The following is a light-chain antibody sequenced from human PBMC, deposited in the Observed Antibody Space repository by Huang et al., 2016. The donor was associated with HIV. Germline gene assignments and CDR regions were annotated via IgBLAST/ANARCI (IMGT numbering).Light chain of an antibody. J-gene: IGKJ3*01. CDR2: AAS. CDR1: QGIGRY. V-gene: IGKV1-9*01. CDR3: QQLKTYPIT. Sequence: IQLTQSPSSLSACVGDRVTITCRASQGIGRYLVWYQQKPGKAPKLLIYAASTLQSGVPSRFSGSGSGTDFTLTISSLQPEDFATYYCQQLKTYPITFGPGTQVDIK.